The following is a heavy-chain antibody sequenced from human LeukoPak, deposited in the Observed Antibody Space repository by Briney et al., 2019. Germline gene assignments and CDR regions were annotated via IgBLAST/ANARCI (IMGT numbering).Heavy chain of an antibody. Sequence: PGGSLRLSCAASGFTFSYTWMTWVRQAPGKGLEWGASIREDGSQKSAVDSVRGRFSISRDNAKNSVYLQMDSLRAEDTAVYYCARGPTNGQTFDYWGQGTLVSVSS. V-gene: IGHV3-7*01. J-gene: IGHJ4*02. CDR1: GFTFSYTW. CDR2: IREDGSQK. CDR3: ARGPTNGQTFDY. D-gene: IGHD2-8*01.